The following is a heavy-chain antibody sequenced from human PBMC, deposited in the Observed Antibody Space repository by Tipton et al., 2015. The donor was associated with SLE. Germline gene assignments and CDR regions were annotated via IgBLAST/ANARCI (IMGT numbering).Heavy chain of an antibody. Sequence: TLSLTCAVYGGSLSGHYWSWVRQAPGKGLECIGESNDSGKTNYNPALKSRATISLDTSRTQFSLNLSSVTAADTAVYYCARMGGRWLYDAFDIWGQGTMVTVSS. V-gene: IGHV4-34*01. J-gene: IGHJ3*02. CDR3: ARMGGRWLYDAFDI. D-gene: IGHD5-24*01. CDR2: SNDSGKT. CDR1: GGSLSGHY.